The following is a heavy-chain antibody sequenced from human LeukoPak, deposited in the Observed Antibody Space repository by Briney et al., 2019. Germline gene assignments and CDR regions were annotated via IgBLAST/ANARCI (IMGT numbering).Heavy chain of an antibody. CDR2: VYYSGST. D-gene: IGHD2/OR15-2a*01. V-gene: IGHV4-59*01. CDR1: GGSMRSYY. CDR3: ARGSMPQYYFDY. Sequence: SETLSLTCIVSGGSMRSYYWSWIRQSPGKGPEWIGYVYYSGSTNSNPSLKSRVTISIDTSKNQFSLKLSSVTAADTAVYYCARGSMPQYYFDYWGQGTLVTVSS. J-gene: IGHJ4*02.